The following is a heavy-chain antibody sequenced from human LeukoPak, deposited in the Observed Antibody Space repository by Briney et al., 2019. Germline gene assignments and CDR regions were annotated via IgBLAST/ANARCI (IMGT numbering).Heavy chain of an antibody. CDR2: IYTSGST. Sequence: SETLSLTCTVSGGSISSYYWSWIRQPAGKGLEWIGRIYTSGSTNYNPSLKSRVTMSVDTSKNQFSLKLSSVTAADTAVYYCARTPMTTVTEGYYYYYMDVWGKGTTVTVSS. V-gene: IGHV4-4*07. CDR1: GGSISSYY. CDR3: ARTPMTTVTEGYYYYYMDV. D-gene: IGHD4-11*01. J-gene: IGHJ6*03.